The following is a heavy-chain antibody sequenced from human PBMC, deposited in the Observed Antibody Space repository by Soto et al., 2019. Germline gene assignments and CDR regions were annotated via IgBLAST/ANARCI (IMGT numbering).Heavy chain of an antibody. CDR2: ISYDGDNK. CDR1: GFTFSYHA. D-gene: IGHD1-1*01. Sequence: QVQLVESGGGVVQPGRSLRLSCAASGFTFSYHALNWVRPAPGTGLEWVAVISYDGDNKYIAESVKGRFTISRDNSKNTVLLQLTSLRTEDTAMYFCARGTTTSAFSVMDVWGPGTRVHGSS. J-gene: IGHJ6*02. V-gene: IGHV3-30-3*01. CDR3: ARGTTTSAFSVMDV.